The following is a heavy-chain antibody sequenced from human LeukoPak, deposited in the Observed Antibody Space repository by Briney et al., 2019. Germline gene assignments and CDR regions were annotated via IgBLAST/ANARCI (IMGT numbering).Heavy chain of an antibody. Sequence: SVKVSCEASGGTFSSYAISWVRQAPGQGLEWMGGIIPIFGTANYAQKFLGRVTITADESTSTAYMELSSLRSEDTAVYYCARGVQLHAFDIWGQGTMVTVSS. CDR1: GGTFSSYA. CDR3: ARGVQLHAFDI. CDR2: IIPIFGTA. V-gene: IGHV1-69*01. J-gene: IGHJ3*02. D-gene: IGHD5-18*01.